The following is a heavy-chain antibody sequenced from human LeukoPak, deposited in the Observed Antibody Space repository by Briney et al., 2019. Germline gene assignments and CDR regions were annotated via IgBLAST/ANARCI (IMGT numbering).Heavy chain of an antibody. V-gene: IGHV4-59*01. CDR3: ARGSNWNYAYFDY. D-gene: IGHD1-7*01. CDR1: GFTFSTYW. Sequence: KAGGSLRLSCAASGFTFSTYWMSWIRQPPGKGLEWIGYIYYSGSTIYNPSLQSRVTISLDTSKNQFSLKLSSVTAADTAVYYCARGSNWNYAYFDYWGQGTLVTVSS. J-gene: IGHJ4*02. CDR2: IYYSGST.